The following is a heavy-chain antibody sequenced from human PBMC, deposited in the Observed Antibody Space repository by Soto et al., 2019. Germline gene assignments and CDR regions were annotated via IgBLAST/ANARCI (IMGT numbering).Heavy chain of an antibody. CDR1: GFTFSSYG. CDR2: ISYDGSNK. D-gene: IGHD2-15*01. CDR3: AKPLFRRSSGSPHPDY. V-gene: IGHV3-30*18. Sequence: QVQLVESGGGVVQPWRSLRLSCAASGFTFSSYGMHWVRQAPGKGLEWVAVISYDGSNKYYADSVKGRFTISRDHSKNTLYLQMNSLRDEDTAVYYCAKPLFRRSSGSPHPDYWGQGTLVTVSS. J-gene: IGHJ4*02.